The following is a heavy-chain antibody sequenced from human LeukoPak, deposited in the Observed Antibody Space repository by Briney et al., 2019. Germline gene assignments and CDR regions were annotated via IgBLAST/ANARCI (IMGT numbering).Heavy chain of an antibody. Sequence: PGGSLRLSCAASGFTFSSYSMNWVRQAPGKGLEWVSSISSSSSYIYYADSVKGRFTISRDNAKNSLYLQMNSLRAEDTAVYYCARDSSGGDWIQLFSGYYFDYWGQGTLVTVSS. CDR2: ISSSSSYI. CDR3: ARDSSGGDWIQLFSGYYFDY. CDR1: GFTFSSYS. V-gene: IGHV3-21*01. J-gene: IGHJ4*02. D-gene: IGHD5-18*01.